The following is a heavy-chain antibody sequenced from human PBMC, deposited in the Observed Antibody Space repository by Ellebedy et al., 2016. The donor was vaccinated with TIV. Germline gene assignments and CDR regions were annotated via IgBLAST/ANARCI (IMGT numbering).Heavy chain of an antibody. CDR2: IYHSGST. Sequence: SETLSLTCTVSGYSISSGYYWGWVRQPPGKGLEWIGSIYHSGSTYYNPSLKSRVTISVDTSKHQFSLNLSSVTAADTAVYYCARVLLNRIAARVFYNWFDPWGQGTLVTVSS. J-gene: IGHJ5*02. V-gene: IGHV4-38-2*02. CDR1: GYSISSGYY. D-gene: IGHD6-25*01. CDR3: ARVLLNRIAARVFYNWFDP.